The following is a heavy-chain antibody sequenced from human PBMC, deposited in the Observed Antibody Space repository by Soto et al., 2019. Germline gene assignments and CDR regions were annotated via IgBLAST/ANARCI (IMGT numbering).Heavy chain of an antibody. D-gene: IGHD3-16*01. CDR2: ISYDGSNK. J-gene: IGHJ6*02. CDR1: GFTFSSYG. CDR3: AKDPDGGDTYYYGMDV. Sequence: QAMGSLRLSCAASGFTFSSYGMHWVRHAPGKGLEWVAVISYDGSNKYYADSVKGRFTISRDNSKNTLYLQMNSLRAEDTAVSSCAKDPDGGDTYYYGMDVWGQGTTVTVSS. V-gene: IGHV3-30*18.